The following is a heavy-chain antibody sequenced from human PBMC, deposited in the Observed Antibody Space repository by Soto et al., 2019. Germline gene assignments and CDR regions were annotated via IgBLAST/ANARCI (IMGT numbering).Heavy chain of an antibody. Sequence: ASVKVSCKASGYTFTSYAMHWVRPAPGQRLEWMGWINAGNGNTKYSQNFQGRVTITRDTSARTVYMELSSLRSEDTAVYYCARGHLAVVPVASWFYYMDVWGKGTTVTVSS. V-gene: IGHV1-3*01. D-gene: IGHD2-2*01. CDR1: GYTFTSYA. J-gene: IGHJ6*03. CDR3: ARGHLAVVPVASWFYYMDV. CDR2: INAGNGNT.